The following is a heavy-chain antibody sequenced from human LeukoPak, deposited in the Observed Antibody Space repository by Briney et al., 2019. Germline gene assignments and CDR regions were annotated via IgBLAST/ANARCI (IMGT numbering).Heavy chain of an antibody. CDR3: ASNQWPSWYFDL. J-gene: IGHJ2*01. D-gene: IGHD6-19*01. CDR1: GGSISSNGYY. Sequence: PSETLSLTCSVSGGSISSNGYYWGWIRQAPGKGLEWIGSIYYSGSTFDNPSLKSRVTISMDKSRNQFSLKLSSVTAADTAVYYCASNQWPSWYFDLWGRGTLVTVSA. CDR2: IYYSGST. V-gene: IGHV4-39*07.